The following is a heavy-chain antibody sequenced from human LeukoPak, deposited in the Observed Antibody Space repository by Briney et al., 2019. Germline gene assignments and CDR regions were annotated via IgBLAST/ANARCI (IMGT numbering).Heavy chain of an antibody. CDR1: GGSISRYY. D-gene: IGHD6-19*01. V-gene: IGHV4-4*07. Sequence: PSETLSLTCTVSGGSISRYYWTWIRQPAGKGLEWIGRVYTSGSTNYNPSLKSRVTMSVDTSKNQFSLKLSSVTAADTAVYYCARQRLGLSRYYYYMDVWGKGTTVTISS. J-gene: IGHJ6*03. CDR2: VYTSGST. CDR3: ARQRLGLSRYYYYMDV.